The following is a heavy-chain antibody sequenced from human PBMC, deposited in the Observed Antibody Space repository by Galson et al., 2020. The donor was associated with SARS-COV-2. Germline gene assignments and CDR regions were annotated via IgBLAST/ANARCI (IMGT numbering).Heavy chain of an antibody. CDR1: GGSVSTGGYS. Sequence: SQTLSLTCSVSGGSVSTGGYSWTWIRQPQGKGLEWIGYIYPSGTTFYNPSLKTRVTLSVDRSKNHFSLKLRSVTAADTAVYYCAGGHGDGRGYLLPPFDSWGQGTLVTVSS. CDR2: IYPSGTT. D-gene: IGHD3-22*01. J-gene: IGHJ4*02. CDR3: AGGHGDGRGYLLPPFDS. V-gene: IGHV4-30-2*01.